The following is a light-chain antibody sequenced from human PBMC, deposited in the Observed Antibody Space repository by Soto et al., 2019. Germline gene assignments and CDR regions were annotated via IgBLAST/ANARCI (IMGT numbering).Light chain of an antibody. V-gene: IGKV3-15*01. CDR1: QSVSSN. CDR2: DAS. CDR3: QQSNNWPPYT. Sequence: EIVMTQSPATLSVSPGERATLSCRASQSVSSNLAWYQQKPGQAPRLLIYDASTRATGIPARFSGSGSGTEFTLTISSLQSEDFALYYCQQSNNWPPYTFGQGTNLEIK. J-gene: IGKJ2*01.